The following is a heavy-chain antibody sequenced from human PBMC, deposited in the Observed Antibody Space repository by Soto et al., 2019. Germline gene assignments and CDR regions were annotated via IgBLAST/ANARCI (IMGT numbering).Heavy chain of an antibody. CDR1: GYTFTSYD. Sequence: ASVKVSCKASGYTFTSYDINWVRQATGQGLEWLGWINPNIGNTGYAQRFQGRVTMTRNTSISTAYMELSSLRSEDTAVYYCARGSWYCSGGSCYRSGAFDIWGQGTMVTVSS. D-gene: IGHD2-15*01. V-gene: IGHV1-8*01. CDR2: INPNIGNT. CDR3: ARGSWYCSGGSCYRSGAFDI. J-gene: IGHJ3*02.